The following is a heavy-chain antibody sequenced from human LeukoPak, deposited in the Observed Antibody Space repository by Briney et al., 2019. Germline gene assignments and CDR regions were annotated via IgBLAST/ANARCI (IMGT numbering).Heavy chain of an antibody. CDR2: ISYDGSNK. D-gene: IGHD2-2*01. V-gene: IGHV3-30-3*01. CDR1: GFTFSSYA. J-gene: IGHJ4*02. Sequence: GRSLRLSRAASGFTFSSYAMHWVRQAPGKGLEWVAVISYDGSNKYYADSVKGRFTISRDNSKNTLYLQMNSLRAEDTAVYYCARSEGSYARGYVDYWGQGTLVTVSS. CDR3: ARSEGSYARGYVDY.